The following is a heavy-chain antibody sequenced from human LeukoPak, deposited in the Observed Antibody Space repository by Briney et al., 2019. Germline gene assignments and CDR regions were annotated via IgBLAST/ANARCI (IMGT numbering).Heavy chain of an antibody. D-gene: IGHD5-18*01. Sequence: SETLSLTCTVSRGSISSEFWSWIRQPPGKGLEWIGYIHYSGSTSYNPSLKSRVTISADTSKNQFSLTLGSVSATDTAVYYCVSPRGFSYGYFDYWGQGTLVTVSS. V-gene: IGHV4-59*08. CDR1: RGSISSEF. CDR3: VSPRGFSYGYFDY. J-gene: IGHJ4*02. CDR2: IHYSGST.